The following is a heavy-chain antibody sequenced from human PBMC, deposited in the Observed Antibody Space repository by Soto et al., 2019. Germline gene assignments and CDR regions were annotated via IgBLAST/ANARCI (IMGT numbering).Heavy chain of an antibody. CDR1: VTVTSNY. J-gene: IGHJ4*02. Sequence: EVQLVESGGGLVQPGGSLRLSCAASVTVTSNYMTWVRQAPGKGLEWVSVIYSAGSTYYADYVKGRFTISRDNSRNTLYLQMNGLRAEDTALYYCARDTVAVAGKDYWGQGTLVTVSS. D-gene: IGHD6-19*01. CDR3: ARDTVAVAGKDY. V-gene: IGHV3-66*01. CDR2: IYSAGST.